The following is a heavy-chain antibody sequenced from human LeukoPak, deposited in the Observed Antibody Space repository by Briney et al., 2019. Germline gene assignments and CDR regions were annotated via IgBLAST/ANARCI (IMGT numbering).Heavy chain of an antibody. CDR3: ARALVSYGDAFDI. D-gene: IGHD1-26*01. Sequence: GGSLRLSCAASGFTFSSYSMNWVRQAPGKGLEWVSSISSSSSYIYYADSVKGRFTISRDNAKNSLYLQMNSLRAEDTAVYYCARALVSYGDAFDIWGQGTMVTVSP. CDR2: ISSSSSYI. J-gene: IGHJ3*02. V-gene: IGHV3-21*01. CDR1: GFTFSSYS.